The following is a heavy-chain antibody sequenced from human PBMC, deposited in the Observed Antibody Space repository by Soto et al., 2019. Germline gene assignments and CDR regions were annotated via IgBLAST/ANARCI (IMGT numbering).Heavy chain of an antibody. D-gene: IGHD2-21*02. Sequence: ASVKVSCEAPGGTFGSYTISWVRQAPGQGQEWMGRIIPILGIANYAQKFQGRVTITADKSTSTAYMELSSLRSEDTAVYYGARGIVTVSENNSYSNEMYVFAQRTTVPVS. V-gene: IGHV1-69*02. J-gene: IGHJ6*02. CDR3: ARGIVTVSENNSYSNEMYV. CDR2: IIPILGIA. CDR1: GGTFGSYT.